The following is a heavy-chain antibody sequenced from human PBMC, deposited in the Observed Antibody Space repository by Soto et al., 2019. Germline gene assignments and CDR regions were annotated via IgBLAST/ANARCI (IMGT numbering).Heavy chain of an antibody. Sequence: PSETLSLTCTVSGGSISSGDYYWSWIRQPPGKGLEWIGYIYYSGSTYYNPSLKSRVTISVDKSISTAYLQWSSLKASDTAMYYCARLRLPYHSSGWYGYWGQGTLVTVSS. CDR3: ARLRLPYHSSGWYGY. CDR2: IYYSGST. D-gene: IGHD6-19*01. CDR1: GGSISSGDYY. J-gene: IGHJ4*02. V-gene: IGHV4-30-4*01.